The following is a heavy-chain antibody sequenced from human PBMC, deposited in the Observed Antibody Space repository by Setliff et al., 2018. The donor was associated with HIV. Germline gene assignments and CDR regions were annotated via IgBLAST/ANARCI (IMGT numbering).Heavy chain of an antibody. Sequence: ASVKVSCKASGYKFTDYYIHWVRQAPGQGLEWMGIINPSSGSASYTQKFQGRVTMTRDTSTNTVYMELNSLRSEDTAVYYCARDRFGDPYYYYMDVWGKGTTGTVSS. CDR1: GYKFTDYY. J-gene: IGHJ6*03. CDR2: INPSSGSA. CDR3: ARDRFGDPYYYYMDV. V-gene: IGHV1-46*01. D-gene: IGHD3-16*01.